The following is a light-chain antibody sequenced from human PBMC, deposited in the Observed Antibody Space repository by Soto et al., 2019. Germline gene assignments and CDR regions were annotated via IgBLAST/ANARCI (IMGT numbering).Light chain of an antibody. CDR2: EVT. CDR1: SSDVGGYNY. CDR3: SSYRSSSTVVV. Sequence: QSVLTQPASVSGSPGQSITISCTGTSSDVGGYNYVSWYQQHPGKAPKLMIYEVTNRPSGVSNRFSGSKSGNTASLTISGLQPEDEADYYCSSYRSSSTVVVIGGGTKLTVL. V-gene: IGLV2-14*01. J-gene: IGLJ2*01.